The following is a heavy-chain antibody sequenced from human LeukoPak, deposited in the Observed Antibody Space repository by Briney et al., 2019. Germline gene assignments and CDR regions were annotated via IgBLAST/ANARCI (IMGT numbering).Heavy chain of an antibody. CDR3: ARGAYSSSWYLFDY. Sequence: ASVKVSCKASGYTFTSYGISWVRQAPGQGLEWMGWINPNGGGTNYAQKFQGRVTMTRDTSISTAYMELSRLRSDDTAVYYCARGAYSSSWYLFDYWGQGTLVTVSS. CDR2: INPNGGGT. CDR1: GYTFTSYG. V-gene: IGHV1-2*02. J-gene: IGHJ4*02. D-gene: IGHD6-13*01.